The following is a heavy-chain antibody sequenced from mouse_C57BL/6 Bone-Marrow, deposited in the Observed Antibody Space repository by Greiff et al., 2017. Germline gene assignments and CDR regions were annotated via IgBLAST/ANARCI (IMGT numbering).Heavy chain of an antibody. CDR1: GFTFSSYG. V-gene: IGHV5-6*03. CDR2: ISSGGSYT. Sequence: EVKLVESGGGLVQPGGSLKLSCAASGFTFSSYGMSWVRQTPDKRLEWVATISSGGSYTYYPDSVKGRFTISRDNAKNTLYLQMSSLKSEDTAMYYCARQADYWGQGTSVTVSS. J-gene: IGHJ4*01. CDR3: ARQADY.